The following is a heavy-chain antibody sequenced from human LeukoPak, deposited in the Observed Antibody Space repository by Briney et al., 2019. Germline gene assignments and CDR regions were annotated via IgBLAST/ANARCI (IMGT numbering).Heavy chain of an antibody. CDR2: INPNSGGT. CDR1: GYTFTGYY. Sequence: ASVKVSCKASGYTFTGYYMHWVRQAPGQGLEWMGWINPNSGGTNYAQKFQGRVTMTRDTSISTAYMVLSRLRSDDTAVYYCASMNYYDSSGYPFDYWGQGTLVTVSS. V-gene: IGHV1-2*02. CDR3: ASMNYYDSSGYPFDY. D-gene: IGHD3-22*01. J-gene: IGHJ4*02.